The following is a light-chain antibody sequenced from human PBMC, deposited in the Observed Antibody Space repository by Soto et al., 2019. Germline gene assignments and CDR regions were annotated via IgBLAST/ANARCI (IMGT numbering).Light chain of an antibody. CDR3: QQYGSSPPFT. Sequence: AVSLGKRATLSCRASQSVSSSYLAWYQQKPGQAPRLLIYGASSRATGIPDRFSGSGSGTDFTLTISRLEAGDFAVYYYQQYGSSPPFTFGPGTKVDIK. J-gene: IGKJ3*01. CDR2: GAS. V-gene: IGKV3-20*01. CDR1: QSVSSSY.